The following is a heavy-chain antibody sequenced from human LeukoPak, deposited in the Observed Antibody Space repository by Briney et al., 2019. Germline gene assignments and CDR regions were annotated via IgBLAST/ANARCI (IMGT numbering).Heavy chain of an antibody. CDR1: GCSISSYY. V-gene: IGHV4-59*01. D-gene: IGHD5-24*01. Sequence: PSETLSLTCTVSGCSISSYYWSWLRQPPGKGLEGIGYIYYSGSTNYNPSLKSRVTISVDTSKNQFSLKLSSVTAAETAVYYCAREGRYRYGYNEYHSYMDIWGKGTTVTVSS. CDR3: AREGRYRYGYNEYHSYMDI. J-gene: IGHJ6*03. CDR2: IYYSGST.